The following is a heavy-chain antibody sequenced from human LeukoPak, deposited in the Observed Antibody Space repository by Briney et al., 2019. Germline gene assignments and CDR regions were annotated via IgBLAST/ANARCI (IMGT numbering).Heavy chain of an antibody. D-gene: IGHD6-13*01. CDR3: ARGTAAGYYYYYYMDV. J-gene: IGHJ6*03. Sequence: ASVKVSCKASGYTFTSYYMHWVRQAPGQGREWMGWINPNSGGTNYAQKFQGRVTMTRDTSISTAYMELSRLRSDDTAVYYCARGTAAGYYYYYYMDVWGKGTTVTVSS. V-gene: IGHV1-2*02. CDR1: GYTFTSYY. CDR2: INPNSGGT.